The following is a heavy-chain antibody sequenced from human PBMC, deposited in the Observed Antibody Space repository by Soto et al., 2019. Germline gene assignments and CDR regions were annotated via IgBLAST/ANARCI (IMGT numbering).Heavy chain of an antibody. CDR1: GYTFTSYG. D-gene: IGHD2-8*01. CDR2: ISAYNGNT. Sequence: GASVKVSCKASGYTFTSYGISWVRQAPGQGLEWMGWISAYNGNTNYAQKLQGRVTMTTDTSTSTAYMELRSLRSDDTAVYYCARDLGLMVYDSGGWFDPWGQGTLVTVSS. CDR3: ARDLGLMVYDSGGWFDP. J-gene: IGHJ5*02. V-gene: IGHV1-18*01.